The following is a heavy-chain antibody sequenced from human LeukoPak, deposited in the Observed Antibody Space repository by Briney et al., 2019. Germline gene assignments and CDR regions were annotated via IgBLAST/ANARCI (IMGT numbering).Heavy chain of an antibody. CDR2: ISYDGNSK. D-gene: IGHD6-19*01. CDR1: GFTISSHG. V-gene: IGHV3-30*18. CDR3: AKDWGSSGWYSYFDP. Sequence: GGSLRLSCAVSGFTISSHGMHWVRQAPGKGLEWVAMISYDGNSKYYGDSVKGRFTISRDNSKNTLYLQMDSLRTEDTAVYYCAKDWGSSGWYSYFDPWGQGTLVTVSS. J-gene: IGHJ5*02.